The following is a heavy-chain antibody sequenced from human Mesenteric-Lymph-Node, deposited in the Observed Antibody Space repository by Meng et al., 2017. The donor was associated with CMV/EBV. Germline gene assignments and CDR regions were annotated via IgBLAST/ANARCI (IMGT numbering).Heavy chain of an antibody. J-gene: IGHJ4*02. CDR1: GYTFTSYY. CDR3: ARDLVDTAMVEFDY. D-gene: IGHD5-18*01. V-gene: IGHV1-46*01. Sequence: SGYTFTSYYMHWVRQAPGQGLEWMGIINPSDSSTSYAPKFQGRVTLTRDTSTSTVYMELSSLRSEDTAVYYCARDLVDTAMVEFDYWGQGTLVTVSS. CDR2: INPSDSST.